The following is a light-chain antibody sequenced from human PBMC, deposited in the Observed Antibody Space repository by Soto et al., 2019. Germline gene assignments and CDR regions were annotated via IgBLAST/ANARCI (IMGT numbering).Light chain of an antibody. J-gene: IGLJ2*01. CDR3: SSYAGSNVLVV. CDR1: SSDIGSYNL. Sequence: QSALTQPGSVSGSPGQSITISCSGTSSDIGSYNLVSRYQQHPGKAPKVIIFEGSRLPSGVSSRFSGSKSGNTASLTISGLRPEDEADYYCSSYAGSNVLVVFGGGTQLTVL. CDR2: EGS. V-gene: IGLV2-23*01.